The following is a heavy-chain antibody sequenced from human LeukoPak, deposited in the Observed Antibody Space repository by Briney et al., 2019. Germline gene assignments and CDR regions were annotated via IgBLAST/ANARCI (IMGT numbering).Heavy chain of an antibody. CDR1: GGSISGYY. Sequence: SETLSLTCIVSGGSISGYYWSWIRQPAGKGLEWVGHMDTSGHTNYNSSLMSRVTMSVDTSKNQFSLRLSSVTAADTAVYYCARHWSHSVAQFGRSYWFDPWGQGTLVTVSS. J-gene: IGHJ5*02. D-gene: IGHD2-15*01. CDR3: ARHWSHSVAQFGRSYWFDP. V-gene: IGHV4-4*07. CDR2: MDTSGHT.